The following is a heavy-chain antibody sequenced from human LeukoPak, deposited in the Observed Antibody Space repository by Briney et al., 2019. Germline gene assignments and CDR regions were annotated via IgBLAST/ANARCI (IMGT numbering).Heavy chain of an antibody. D-gene: IGHD6-6*01. CDR3: ARDAGGPYINSSEWFDP. CDR1: GYTFTSYG. CDR2: ISAYNGNT. Sequence: GASVKVSCKASGYTFTSYGISWVRQAPGQGLEWMGWISAYNGNTNYAQKLQGRVTMTRDMSTSTVYMELSSLRSEDTAVYYCARDAGGPYINSSEWFDPWGQGTLVTVSS. J-gene: IGHJ5*02. V-gene: IGHV1-18*01.